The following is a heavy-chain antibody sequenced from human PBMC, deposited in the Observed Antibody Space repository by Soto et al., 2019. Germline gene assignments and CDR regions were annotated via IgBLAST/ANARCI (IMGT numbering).Heavy chain of an antibody. V-gene: IGHV3-21*01. D-gene: IGHD2-2*01. CDR3: AREDSIIIPAVSDF. CDR1: GFTFNNYG. Sequence: GGSLRLSCTVSGFTFNNYGINWVRQAPGKGLEWVSSISKSDYTYYSDSVKGRFTISRDDAKNSVSLQMNTLRVEDTAVYYCAREDSIIIPAVSDFWGQGTLVTVSS. CDR2: ISKSDYT. J-gene: IGHJ4*02.